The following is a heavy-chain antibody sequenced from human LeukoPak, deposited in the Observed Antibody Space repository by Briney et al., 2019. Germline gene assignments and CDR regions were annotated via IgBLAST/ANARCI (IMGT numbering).Heavy chain of an antibody. J-gene: IGHJ3*02. CDR2: INSDGSST. CDR3: ARDTLAAWGLRKDAFDI. Sequence: PGGSLRLSCAASGFTFSSYWMHWVRQAPGKGLVWVSRINSDGSSTSYADSVKGRFTISRDNAKNTLYLRMNSLRAEDTAVYYCARDTLAAWGLRKDAFDIWGQGTMVTVSS. V-gene: IGHV3-74*01. CDR1: GFTFSSYW. D-gene: IGHD3-16*01.